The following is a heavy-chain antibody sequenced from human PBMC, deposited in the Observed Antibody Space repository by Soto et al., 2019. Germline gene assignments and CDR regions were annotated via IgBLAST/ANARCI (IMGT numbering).Heavy chain of an antibody. CDR2: MYHRGIA. J-gene: IGHJ4*02. D-gene: IGHD3-10*01. V-gene: IGHV4-38-2*01. Sequence: SETLSLTCAVSNFSISNGYYWSWIRQPPGRGLEWLGSMYHRGIAYYNPSLAGRVSISIDTSKNQFSLSLTSVTAADTAVYFCARAAFHYYATTGFYSDYCGRGTLVTVSS. CDR1: NFSISNGYY. CDR3: ARAAFHYYATTGFYSDY.